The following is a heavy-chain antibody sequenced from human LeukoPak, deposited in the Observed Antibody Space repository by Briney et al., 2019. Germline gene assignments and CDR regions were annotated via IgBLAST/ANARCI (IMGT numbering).Heavy chain of an antibody. V-gene: IGHV1-58*02. CDR2: IVVGSGNT. CDR1: GFTFTRSA. Sequence: SVKVSCKASGFTFTRSAMQWVRQARGQRLEWIGWIVVGSGNTNYAQKFQERVTISRDMSTSTAYMELSSLRSEDTAVYYCAALVDYYDSSGYYVDYWGQGTLVTVSS. CDR3: AALVDYYDSSGYYVDY. J-gene: IGHJ4*02. D-gene: IGHD3-22*01.